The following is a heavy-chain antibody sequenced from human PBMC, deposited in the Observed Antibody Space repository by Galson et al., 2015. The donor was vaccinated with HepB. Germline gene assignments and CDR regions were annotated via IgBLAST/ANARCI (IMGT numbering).Heavy chain of an antibody. CDR1: GYTFTSYY. CDR2: INPSGGST. J-gene: IGHJ4*02. CDR3: ARGVVVAATHLLFDY. V-gene: IGHV1-46*01. Sequence: SCKASGYTFTSYYMHWVRQAPGQGLEWMGIINPSGGSTSYAQKFQGRVTMTRDTSTSTVYMELSSLRSEDTAVYYCARGVVVAATHLLFDYWGQGTLVTVSS. D-gene: IGHD2-15*01.